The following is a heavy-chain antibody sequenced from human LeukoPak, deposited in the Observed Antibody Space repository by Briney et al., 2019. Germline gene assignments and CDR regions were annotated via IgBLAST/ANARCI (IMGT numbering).Heavy chain of an antibody. CDR1: GGSISSSNW. D-gene: IGHD3-10*01. V-gene: IGHV4-4*02. CDR2: IYHVGST. Sequence: SETLSLTCAVSGGSISSSNWWSWVRQPPGKGLEWIGEIYHVGSTNYNPSLKSRVTISVDKSKNQFSLKLSSVTAADTAVYYCARDRYGSGTAFDYWGQGTLVTVSS. CDR3: ARDRYGSGTAFDY. J-gene: IGHJ4*02.